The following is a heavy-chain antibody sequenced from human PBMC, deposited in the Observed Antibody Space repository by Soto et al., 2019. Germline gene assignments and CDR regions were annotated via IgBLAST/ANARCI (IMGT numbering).Heavy chain of an antibody. D-gene: IGHD1-26*01. CDR2: ISISGSTI. CDR3: ARDKGSWWELLPTAFDI. J-gene: IGHJ3*02. V-gene: IGHV3-48*04. CDR1: GFTFSGSA. Sequence: PGGSLSLSCAASGFTFSGSAMHWVRQASGKGLEWVSYISISGSTIYYADSVKGRFTISRDNAKNSLYLQMNSLRAEDTAVYYCARDKGSWWELLPTAFDIWGQGTMVTVSS.